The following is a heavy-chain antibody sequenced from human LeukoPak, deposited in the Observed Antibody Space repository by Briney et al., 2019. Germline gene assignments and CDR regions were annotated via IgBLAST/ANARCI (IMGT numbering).Heavy chain of an antibody. V-gene: IGHV1-2*06. J-gene: IGHJ4*02. CDR1: GYTFTGYY. CDR2: INPNSGGT. CDR3: ARGRNSVYYFNVVAPSYFDY. D-gene: IGHD3-22*01. Sequence: ASVKVSCKASGYTFTGYYMHWVRQAPGQRLEWMGRINPNSGGTNYAQKFQGRVTMPRDTSINTAYMDLSRLRSDDTAVYYCARGRNSVYYFNVVAPSYFDYWGQGTLVTVSS.